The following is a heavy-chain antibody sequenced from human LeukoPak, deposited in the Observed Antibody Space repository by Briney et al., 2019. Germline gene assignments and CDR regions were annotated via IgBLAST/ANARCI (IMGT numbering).Heavy chain of an antibody. D-gene: IGHD7-27*01. V-gene: IGHV3-30*02. CDR3: AKTLGYYYYYGMDV. Sequence: GGSLRLSCAASGFTFSSYAMSWVRQAPGKGLEWVAFIRYDGSNKYYADSVKGRFTISRDNSKNTLYLQMNSLRAEDTAVYYCAKTLGYYYYYGMDVWGQGTTVTVSS. CDR1: GFTFSSYA. CDR2: IRYDGSNK. J-gene: IGHJ6*02.